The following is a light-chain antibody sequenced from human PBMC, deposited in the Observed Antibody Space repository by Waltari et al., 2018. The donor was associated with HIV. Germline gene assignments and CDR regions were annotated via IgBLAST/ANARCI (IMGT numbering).Light chain of an antibody. V-gene: IGKV1-5*01. Sequence: DIQMTQSPATLSASVGDRVTISCRASQNINRWLAWHQQRPVKPPKFLIYQASNLESGVPSRFRGSGSGTLFTLTINILQPDDFATYYCQQYHAYPVTFGGGTKVENK. CDR3: QQYHAYPVT. CDR1: QNINRW. J-gene: IGKJ4*01. CDR2: QAS.